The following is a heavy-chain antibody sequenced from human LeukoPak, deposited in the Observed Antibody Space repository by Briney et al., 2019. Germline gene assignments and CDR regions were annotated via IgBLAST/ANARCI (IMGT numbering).Heavy chain of an antibody. J-gene: IGHJ4*02. CDR2: ISSSGSTI. CDR1: GFTFSDYY. Sequence: GGSLRLSCAASGFTFSDYYMSWIRQAPGKGLEWVSYISSSGSTIYYADSVKGRFTISRDNSKNTLYLQMNSLRAEDTAVYYCARVVTRVRRGAFDYWGQGTLVTVSS. D-gene: IGHD4-23*01. CDR3: ARVVTRVRRGAFDY. V-gene: IGHV3-11*04.